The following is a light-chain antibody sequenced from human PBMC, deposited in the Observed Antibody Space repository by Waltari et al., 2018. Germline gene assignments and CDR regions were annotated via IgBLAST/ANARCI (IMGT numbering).Light chain of an antibody. V-gene: IGLV1-44*01. Sequence: QSVLTQPPSASATPGQRVTLSCSGSHFHVGSTQVTWYKQLPGTAPKLLIYRNNQRPSGVPDRFSGSKSGTSASLAISGLQSEDEADYYGAAWDYSLDGHVLFGGGTKLTVL. CDR3: AAWDYSLDGHVL. CDR1: HFHVGSTQ. J-gene: IGLJ2*01. CDR2: RNN.